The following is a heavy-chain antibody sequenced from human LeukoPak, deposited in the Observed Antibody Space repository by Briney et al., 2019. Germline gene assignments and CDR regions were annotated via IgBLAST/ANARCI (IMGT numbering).Heavy chain of an antibody. CDR2: ISSSSSYI. CDR1: GFTFSSYS. V-gene: IGHV3-21*01. J-gene: IGHJ3*02. CDR3: ARDAIYSYGRNAFGI. D-gene: IGHD5-18*01. Sequence: GGSLRLSCAASGFTFSSYSMNWVRQAPGKGLEWVSSISSSSSYIYYADSVKGRFTISGDNAKNSLYLQMNSLRAEDTAVYYCARDAIYSYGRNAFGIWGQGTMVTVSS.